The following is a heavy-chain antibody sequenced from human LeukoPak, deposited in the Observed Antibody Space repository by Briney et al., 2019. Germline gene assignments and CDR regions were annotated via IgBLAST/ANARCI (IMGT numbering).Heavy chain of an antibody. CDR1: GYTFTSYY. V-gene: IGHV1-46*01. CDR2: INPSGGST. Sequence: ASVKVSCKASGYTFTSYYMHWVRQAPGQGLEWMGIINPSGGSTSYAQKFQSRVTMTRDMSTSTVYMELSSLRSEDTAVYYCARDRAAMALYYHYYYMDVWGKGTTVTVSS. D-gene: IGHD3-10*01. J-gene: IGHJ6*03. CDR3: ARDRAAMALYYHYYYMDV.